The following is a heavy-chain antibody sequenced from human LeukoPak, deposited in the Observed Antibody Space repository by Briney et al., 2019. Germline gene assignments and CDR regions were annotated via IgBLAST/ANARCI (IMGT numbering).Heavy chain of an antibody. CDR2: MNPNSGNT. CDR3: AGGVMATSAIDY. Sequence: ASVKVSCKASGYTFTSYDINWVRQAPGQGLEWMGWMNPNSGNTGYAQKFQGRVTMTRNTSISTAYMELSSLRSEDTAVYYCAGGVMATSAIDYWGQGTLVTVSS. D-gene: IGHD5-12*01. CDR1: GYTFTSYD. V-gene: IGHV1-8*01. J-gene: IGHJ4*02.